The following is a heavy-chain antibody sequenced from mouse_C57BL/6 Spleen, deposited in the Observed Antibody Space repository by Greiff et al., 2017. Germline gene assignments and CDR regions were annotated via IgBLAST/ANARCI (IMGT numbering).Heavy chain of an antibody. Sequence: VQLQQSGPVLVKPGASVKMSCKASGYTFTDYYMNWVKQSHGKSLEWIGVINPYNGGTSYNQKFKGKATLTVDKSSSTAYMELNSLTSEDSAVYYCARGDADAMDYWGQGTSVTVSS. CDR3: ARGDADAMDY. J-gene: IGHJ4*01. V-gene: IGHV1-19*01. CDR1: GYTFTDYY. CDR2: INPYNGGT.